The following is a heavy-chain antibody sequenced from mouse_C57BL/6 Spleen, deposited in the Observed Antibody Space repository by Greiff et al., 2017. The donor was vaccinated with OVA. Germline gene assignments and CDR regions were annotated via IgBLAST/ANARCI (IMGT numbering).Heavy chain of an antibody. V-gene: IGHV1-18*01. D-gene: IGHD2-2*01. CDR2: INPNNGGT. Sequence: EVKLMESGPELVKPGASVKIPCKASGYTFTDYNMDWVKQSHGKSLEWIGDINPNNGGTIYNQKFKGKATLTVDKSSSTAYMELRSLTSEDTAVYYCARADGYDEGYYAMDYWGQGTSVTVSS. J-gene: IGHJ4*01. CDR1: GYTFTDYN. CDR3: ARADGYDEGYYAMDY.